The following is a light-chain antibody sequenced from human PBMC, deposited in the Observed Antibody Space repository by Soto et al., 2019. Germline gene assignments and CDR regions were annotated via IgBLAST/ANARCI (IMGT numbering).Light chain of an antibody. V-gene: IGKV1-5*01. CDR2: DAS. CDR3: QQYNSYPWT. J-gene: IGKJ1*01. Sequence: DIQMTQSPSTLSASVGDRVTITCRASQSISGWLAWYQQKPGKAPKLLIYDASSLESGVPSRFSDSGSGTEFTLTITSLQPDDFATYYCQQYNSYPWTFGQGTKVDIK. CDR1: QSISGW.